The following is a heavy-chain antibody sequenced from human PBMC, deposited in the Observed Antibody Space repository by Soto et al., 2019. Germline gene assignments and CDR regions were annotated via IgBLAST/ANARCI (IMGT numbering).Heavy chain of an antibody. CDR1: GFIFSGSA. V-gene: IGHV3-73*01. Sequence: GGYLRLSCVASGFIFSGSAIHWVRQAPGKGLEWVGRIRSRANNYATSSGASVRGRFTFFRDDSKNMAYLQMNTLKTEDTAIYYCARGQQEEIGAYYYHGLDVWGQGTSVTVFS. CDR3: ARGQQEEIGAYYYHGLDV. CDR2: IRSRANNYAT. J-gene: IGHJ6*02. D-gene: IGHD3-10*01.